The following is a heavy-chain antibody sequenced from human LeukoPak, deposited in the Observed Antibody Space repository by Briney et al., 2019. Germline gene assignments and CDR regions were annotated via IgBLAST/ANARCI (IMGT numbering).Heavy chain of an antibody. CDR1: GGSFSGYY. CDR3: ARGAPEDYYDSSGPA. CDR2: INHSGST. J-gene: IGHJ5*02. D-gene: IGHD3-22*01. Sequence: SETLSLTCAVYGGSFSGYYWSWLRQPPGKGLEWIGEINHSGSTNYNPSLKSRVTISVDTSKNQFSLKLSSVTAADTAVYYCARGAPEDYYDSSGPAWGQGTLVTVSS. V-gene: IGHV4-34*01.